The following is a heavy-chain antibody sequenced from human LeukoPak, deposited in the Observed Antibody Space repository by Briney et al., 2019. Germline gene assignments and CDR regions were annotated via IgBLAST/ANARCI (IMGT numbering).Heavy chain of an antibody. CDR2: IIPIFGTA. D-gene: IGHD5-18*01. Sequence: GASVKVSCKASGGTFSSYAISWVRQAPGQGLEWMGGIIPIFGTANYAQKLQGRVTITADESTSTAYMELSSLRSEDTAVYYCARDMGDTAIDYWGQGTLVTVSS. J-gene: IGHJ4*02. CDR1: GGTFSSYA. CDR3: ARDMGDTAIDY. V-gene: IGHV1-69*13.